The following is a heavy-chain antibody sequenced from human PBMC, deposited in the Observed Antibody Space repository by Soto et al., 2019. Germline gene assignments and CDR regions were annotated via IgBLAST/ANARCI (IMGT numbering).Heavy chain of an antibody. CDR2: ISYDGSNK. D-gene: IGHD3-16*02. CDR3: AKDRPSGDYVWGSYRSIIPDYGMDV. J-gene: IGHJ6*02. V-gene: IGHV3-30*18. CDR1: GFTFSSYG. Sequence: QVQLVESGGGVVQPGRSLRLSCAASGFTFSSYGMHWVRQAPGKGLEWVAVISYDGSNKYYADSVKGRFTISRDNSKNTLYLQMNSLRAEDTDVYYCAKDRPSGDYVWGSYRSIIPDYGMDVWGQGTTVTFSS.